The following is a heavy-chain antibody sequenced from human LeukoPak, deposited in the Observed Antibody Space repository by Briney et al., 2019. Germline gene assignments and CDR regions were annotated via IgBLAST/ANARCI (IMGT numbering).Heavy chain of an antibody. CDR2: INSAGSSA. D-gene: IGHD5-24*01. CDR1: GFSFTSYW. CDR3: ARDVWGDRDGFFDN. Sequence: TGGSLILSCAASGFSFTSYWMHWVRHVPGKGLMWVARINSAGSSASYGGSVQGRFTISRDNAKNTLYLQMSSLRVEDTGVYYCARDVWGDRDGFFDNWGQGTLVTVAS. J-gene: IGHJ4*02. V-gene: IGHV3-74*01.